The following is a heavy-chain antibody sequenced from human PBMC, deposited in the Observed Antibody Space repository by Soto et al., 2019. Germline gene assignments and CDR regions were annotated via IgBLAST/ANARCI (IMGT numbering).Heavy chain of an antibody. CDR1: GGTFNGYG. CDR3: ARGVSNSGAYYTGPSAYAL. D-gene: IGHD3-10*01. J-gene: IGHJ3*01. CDR2: TVPVFDTS. Sequence: QVQLVQSGAVVKKPGSSVEVSCKASGGTFNGYGISWVRQAPGQGLEWMGGTVPVFDTSKYAPRFQGRVTITADKSTSTAYMELSIVRSEDTAIYFCARGVSNSGAYYTGPSAYALWGQGTLVIVSS. V-gene: IGHV1-69*06.